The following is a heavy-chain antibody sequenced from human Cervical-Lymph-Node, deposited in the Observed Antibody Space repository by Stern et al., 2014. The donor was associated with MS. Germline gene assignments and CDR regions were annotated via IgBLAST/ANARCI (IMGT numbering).Heavy chain of an antibody. CDR3: SGSNWYFFDY. CDR2: INTDGSSP. V-gene: IGHV3-74*02. D-gene: IGHD6-13*01. Sequence: EVQLVESGGGLVQPGGSLRLSCAASGFTFDSYSMHWVRQVPGKGLVLVTLINTDGSSPRYADSVKGRFTISRDNAKNMLYLEMNSLRAEDTAVYYCSGSNWYFFDYWGQGTLVTVSS. CDR1: GFTFDSYS. J-gene: IGHJ4*02.